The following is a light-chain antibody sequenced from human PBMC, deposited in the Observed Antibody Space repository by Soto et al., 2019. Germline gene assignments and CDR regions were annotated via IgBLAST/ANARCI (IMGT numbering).Light chain of an antibody. J-gene: IGKJ5*01. Sequence: EIVRAQSPVTLSLSPGERATLSCRAIQSVRTYLAWYQVKPGQAPRLLIYDASSRASGVPARFSGSGSGTDFALTISSLEPEDFAVYYCQQRSNWPPEITFGQGTRLEIK. CDR1: QSVRTY. CDR3: QQRSNWPPEIT. CDR2: DAS. V-gene: IGKV3-11*01.